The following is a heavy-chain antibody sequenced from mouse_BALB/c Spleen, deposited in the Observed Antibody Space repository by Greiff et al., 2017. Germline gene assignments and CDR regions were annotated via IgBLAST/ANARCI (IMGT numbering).Heavy chain of an antibody. J-gene: IGHJ2*01. D-gene: IGHD1-1*01. Sequence: DVKLQESGPGLVKPSQTVSLTCTVTGISITTGNYRWSWIRQFPGNKLEWIGYIYYSGTITYNPSLTSRTTITRDTSKNQFFLEMNSLTAEDTATYYCARDRAYGSFDYWGQGTTLTVSS. CDR3: ARDRAYGSFDY. CDR2: IYYSGTI. V-gene: IGHV3-5*02. CDR1: GISITTGNYR.